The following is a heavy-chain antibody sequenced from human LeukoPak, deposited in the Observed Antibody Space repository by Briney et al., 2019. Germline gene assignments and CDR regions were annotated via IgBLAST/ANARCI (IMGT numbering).Heavy chain of an antibody. J-gene: IGHJ4*02. CDR2: INHSGST. D-gene: IGHD5-18*01. Sequence: SETLSLTCAVYGGSFSGYYWSWIRQPPGKGLEWIGEINHSGSTNYNPSLKSRVTISVDTSKNQFSLKLSSVTAADTAVYYCARGMEAGYSYGDFAYWGQGTLVTVSS. CDR1: GGSFSGYY. CDR3: ARGMEAGYSYGDFAY. V-gene: IGHV4-34*01.